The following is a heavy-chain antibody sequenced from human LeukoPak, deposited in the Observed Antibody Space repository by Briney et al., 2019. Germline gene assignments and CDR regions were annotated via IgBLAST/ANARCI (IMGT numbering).Heavy chain of an antibody. V-gene: IGHV4-61*02. CDR2: IYTSGST. J-gene: IGHJ5*02. D-gene: IGHD3-22*01. CDR1: GGSISSGSYY. CDR3: ARVNSSGYQNWFDP. Sequence: SETLSLTCTVSGGSISSGSYYWSWIRQPAGKGLEWIGRIYTSGSTNYNPSLKSRVTISVDTSKNQFSLKLSSVTAADTAVYYCARVNSSGYQNWFDPWGQGTLVTVSS.